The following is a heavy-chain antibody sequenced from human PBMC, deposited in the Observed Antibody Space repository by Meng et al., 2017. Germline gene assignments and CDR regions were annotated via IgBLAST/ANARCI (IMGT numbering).Heavy chain of an antibody. V-gene: IGHV3-23*01. D-gene: IGHD4-17*01. Sequence: GESLKISCAASGFTFSSYAMSWVRQAPGKGLEWVSAISGSGGSTYYADSVKGRFTISRDNSKNTLYLQMNSLRAEDTAVYYCAKVQSYYGDLHCWGQGTLVTVSS. J-gene: IGHJ4*02. CDR2: ISGSGGST. CDR3: AKVQSYYGDLHC. CDR1: GFTFSSYA.